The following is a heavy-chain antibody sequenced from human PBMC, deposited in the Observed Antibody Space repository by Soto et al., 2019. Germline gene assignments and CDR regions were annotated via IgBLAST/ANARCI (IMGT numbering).Heavy chain of an antibody. J-gene: IGHJ6*02. D-gene: IGHD5-18*01. CDR3: ARGGYSYGRYYYYGMDV. V-gene: IGHV1-3*01. CDR2: INAGNGNT. CDR1: GYTFTSYA. Sequence: SVKVSCKASGYTFTSYAMHWVRQAPGQRLEWMGWINAGNGNTKYSQKFQGRVTITRDTSASTAYMELSSLRSEDTAVYYCARGGYSYGRYYYYGMDVWGQGTTVTVSS.